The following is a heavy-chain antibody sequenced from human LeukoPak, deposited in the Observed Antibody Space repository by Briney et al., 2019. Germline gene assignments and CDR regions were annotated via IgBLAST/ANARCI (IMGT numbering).Heavy chain of an antibody. D-gene: IGHD5-18*01. J-gene: IGHJ4*02. CDR3: RLGDSYGLDY. Sequence: SETLSLTCTVSGYSISSGYYWGWIRQPPGKGLEWIGSIYHSGSTYYNPSLKSRVTISVDTSKNQFSLKLSSVTAADTAVYYCRLGDSYGLDYWGQGTLVTVSS. CDR2: IYHSGST. V-gene: IGHV4-38-2*02. CDR1: GYSISSGYY.